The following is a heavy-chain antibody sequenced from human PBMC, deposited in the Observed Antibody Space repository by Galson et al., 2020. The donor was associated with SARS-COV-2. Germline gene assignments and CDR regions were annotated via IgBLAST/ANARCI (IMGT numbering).Heavy chain of an antibody. CDR2: VYPSGTT. J-gene: IGHJ2*01. CDR1: GYSVSTTNY. CDR3: ARQGVNMIVLVTVPGWYFEL. V-gene: IGHV4-38-2*02. D-gene: IGHD3-22*01. Sequence: SEPLSLTCTVSGYSVSTTNYWGWVRQPPERGLECIGSVYPSGTTYYNPSLKSRVTISVDTSKNQFSLRLDSETAADTALYYCARQGVNMIVLVTVPGWYFELWGRGTLVTVSS.